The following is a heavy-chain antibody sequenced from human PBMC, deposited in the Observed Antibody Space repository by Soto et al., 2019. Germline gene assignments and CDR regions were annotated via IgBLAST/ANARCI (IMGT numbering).Heavy chain of an antibody. D-gene: IGHD3-22*01. CDR2: IYYSGST. CDR1: GGSITSSSYC. V-gene: IGHV4-39*01. Sequence: PSETLSLTWTVSGGSITSSSYCWGWIRQPPGKGLEWIGNIYYSGSTYYNPSLKSRVTISVDTSKNQFSLKLSSVTAADTAVYYCMLGSGWKDFDYWGQGTLVTVSS. J-gene: IGHJ4*02. CDR3: MLGSGWKDFDY.